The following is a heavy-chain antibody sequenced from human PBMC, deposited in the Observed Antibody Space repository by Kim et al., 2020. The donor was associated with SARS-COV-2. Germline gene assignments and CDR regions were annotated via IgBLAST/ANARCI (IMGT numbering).Heavy chain of an antibody. J-gene: IGHJ4*02. Sequence: GGSLRLSCAASGFTVSSSYMTWVRQAPGKGLELVSAIYSGDVTDYADSVKGRFTISRQNSKNTLYLQMNSLRPEDTAVYYCAKDDELGFWHWGQGTLVTVS. V-gene: IGHV3-53*04. D-gene: IGHD7-27*01. CDR1: GFTVSSSY. CDR3: AKDDELGFWH. CDR2: IYSGDVT.